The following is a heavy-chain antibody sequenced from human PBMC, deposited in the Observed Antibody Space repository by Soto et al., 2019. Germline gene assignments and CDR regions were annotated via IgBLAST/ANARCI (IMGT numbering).Heavy chain of an antibody. CDR2: ICYNGST. V-gene: IGHV4-31*03. CDR1: GGSISSGGYY. D-gene: IGHD5-12*01. CDR3: ARDRNGGYGGFDY. J-gene: IGHJ4*02. Sequence: QVQLQESGPGLVKPSQTLSLTCTVSGGSISSGGYYWSWIRQHPGKGLEWVGYICYNGSTYYNPSLKSRVTISVDTSKNQFSLKLSSVTAADTAVYYCARDRNGGYGGFDYWGQGTLVTVSS.